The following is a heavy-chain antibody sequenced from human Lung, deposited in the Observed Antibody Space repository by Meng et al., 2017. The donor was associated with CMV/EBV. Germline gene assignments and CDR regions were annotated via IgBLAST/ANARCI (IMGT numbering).Heavy chain of an antibody. CDR2: IYGAGTT. Sequence: GESXKISCAASGFSVSSNYMSWVRQAPGKGLEWVSMIYGAGTTKYADSVNGRFTFSRVNSKNTLYLQMNSLRVEDTAVYYCARVGRVTMYFFDYWGQGTLVTVSS. D-gene: IGHD5-18*01. J-gene: IGHJ4*02. CDR3: ARVGRVTMYFFDY. V-gene: IGHV3-66*02. CDR1: GFSVSSNY.